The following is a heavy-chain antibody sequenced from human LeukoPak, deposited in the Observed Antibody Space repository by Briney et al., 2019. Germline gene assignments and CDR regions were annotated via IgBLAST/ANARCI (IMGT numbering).Heavy chain of an antibody. Sequence: GGSLRLSCEASGFTFISYWMHWVRQAPGKGLVWVSHMNSDGSRTSYADSVKGRFTISRDNAKNFLYLQMNSLRAEDTAVYYCARTYYDILTGYNPYFDYWGQGILVTVSS. CDR2: MNSDGSRT. D-gene: IGHD3-9*01. CDR1: GFTFISYW. CDR3: ARTYYDILTGYNPYFDY. V-gene: IGHV3-74*01. J-gene: IGHJ4*02.